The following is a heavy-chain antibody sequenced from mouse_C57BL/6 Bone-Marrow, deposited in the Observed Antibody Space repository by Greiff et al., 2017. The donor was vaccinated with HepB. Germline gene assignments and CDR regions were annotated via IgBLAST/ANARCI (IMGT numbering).Heavy chain of an antibody. CDR2: IDPENGDT. CDR1: GFNITDDY. CDR3: TPSRSPPY. Sequence: VQLQQSGAELVRPGASVKLSCTASGFNITDDYMHWVKQRPEQGLEWVGWIDPENGDTEYASKFQGKATITADTSSNTAYLQLSSLTSEDTAVYCCTPSRSPPYWGQGTTLTVSS. J-gene: IGHJ2*01. V-gene: IGHV14-4*01.